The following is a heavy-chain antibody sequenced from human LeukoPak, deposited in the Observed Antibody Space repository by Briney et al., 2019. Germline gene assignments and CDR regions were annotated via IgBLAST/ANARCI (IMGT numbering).Heavy chain of an antibody. CDR3: ASGALAYCGGDCFRWFDP. Sequence: SETLSLTCAVYGGSFSGYYWSWIRQPPGKGLEWIGEINHSGSTNYNPSLKSRVTISVDTSKNQFSLKLSSVTAADTAVYYCASGALAYCGGDCFRWFDPWGQGTLVTVSS. J-gene: IGHJ5*02. D-gene: IGHD2-21*02. CDR2: INHSGST. V-gene: IGHV4-34*01. CDR1: GGSFSGYY.